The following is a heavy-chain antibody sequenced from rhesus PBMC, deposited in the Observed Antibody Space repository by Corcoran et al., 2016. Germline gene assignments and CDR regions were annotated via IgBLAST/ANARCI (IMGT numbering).Heavy chain of an antibody. D-gene: IGHD6-25*01. CDR2: IYGNSAST. CDR1: GGSISDYYY. V-gene: IGHV4S9*01. CDR3: ARDRDSGILFY. Sequence: QVQLQESGPGLVKPSETLSLTCAVSGGSISDYYYWNWIRQPPGKGLEWIGNIYGNSASTTYTPSRKSRVTISKDTSKNQFFLKLSSVTAADTAVYYCARDRDSGILFYWGQGVLVTVSS. J-gene: IGHJ4*01.